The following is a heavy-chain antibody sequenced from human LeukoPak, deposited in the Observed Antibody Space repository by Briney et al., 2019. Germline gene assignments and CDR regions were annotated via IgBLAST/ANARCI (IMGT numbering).Heavy chain of an antibody. D-gene: IGHD4/OR15-4a*01. V-gene: IGHV4-30-2*01. J-gene: IGHJ3*02. CDR3: ATRGASGAFDI. CDR2: IYHSGST. CDR1: GGTISSGGYF. Sequence: SQTLSLTCAVSGGTISSGGYFRRRLRQTPGKGREWIGYIYHSGSTYYTPSLKSRVAISVDRSKNQFSLKLSSVTAAYTAVYYCATRGASGAFDIWGQGTMVTVSS.